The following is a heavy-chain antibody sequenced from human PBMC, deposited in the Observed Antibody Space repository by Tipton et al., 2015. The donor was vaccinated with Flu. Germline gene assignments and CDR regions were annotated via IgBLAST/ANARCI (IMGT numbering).Heavy chain of an antibody. CDR1: GFIVSSNY. Sequence: QLVQSGGGLIQPGGSLRLSCVASGFIVSSNYMSWARQAPGKGLEWVAVIDSGGKTYYADSVKGRVTISRDNSKNTLYLQMNSLRAEDTAVYYCARGYDILTDGGGYFDYWGQGTLVTVSS. J-gene: IGHJ4*02. D-gene: IGHD3-9*01. CDR3: ARGYDILTDGGGYFDY. CDR2: IDSGGKT. V-gene: IGHV3-53*01.